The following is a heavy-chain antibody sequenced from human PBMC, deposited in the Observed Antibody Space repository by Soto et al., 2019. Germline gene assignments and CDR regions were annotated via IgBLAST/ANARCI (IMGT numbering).Heavy chain of an antibody. V-gene: IGHV4-39*01. CDR2: IYYSGST. D-gene: IGHD6-13*01. CDR3: ARRLKQQLARYYYYYYGMDV. J-gene: IGHJ6*02. CDR1: GGSISSSSYY. Sequence: SETLSLTCTVSGGSISSSSYYWGWIRQPPGKGLEWIGSIYYSGSTYYNPSLKSRVTISVDTSKNQFSLKLSSVTAADTAVYYCARRLKQQLARYYYYYYGMDVWGQGTTVTVSS.